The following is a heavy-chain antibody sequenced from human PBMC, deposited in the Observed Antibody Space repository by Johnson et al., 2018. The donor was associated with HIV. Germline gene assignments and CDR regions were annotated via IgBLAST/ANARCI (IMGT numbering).Heavy chain of an antibody. Sequence: VQLVESGGGLVQPGGSLRLSCVTSGFSVSRSYMNWVRQAPGKGLEWVSVIYSGGSTYYADSVKGRFTISRDNSKNTLYLQMNSLRAEDTAVYYCARDRGQWLLGMSDAFDIWGQGTMVTVSS. J-gene: IGHJ3*02. D-gene: IGHD3-22*01. CDR1: GFSVSRSY. CDR3: ARDRGQWLLGMSDAFDI. CDR2: IYSGGST. V-gene: IGHV3-66*01.